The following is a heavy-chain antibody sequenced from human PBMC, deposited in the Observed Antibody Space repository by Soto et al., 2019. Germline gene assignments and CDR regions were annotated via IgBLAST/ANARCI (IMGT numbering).Heavy chain of an antibody. CDR2: IYYSGST. CDR1: GGSISSGDYY. Sequence: SETLSLTCTVSGGSISSGDYYWSWIRQPPGKGLEWIGYIYYSGSTYYNPSLKSRVTISVDTSKNQFSLKLSSVTAADTAVYYCARGAAHHRGYYYYGMDVWGQGTTVTVSS. D-gene: IGHD1-26*01. V-gene: IGHV4-30-4*01. CDR3: ARGAAHHRGYYYYGMDV. J-gene: IGHJ6*02.